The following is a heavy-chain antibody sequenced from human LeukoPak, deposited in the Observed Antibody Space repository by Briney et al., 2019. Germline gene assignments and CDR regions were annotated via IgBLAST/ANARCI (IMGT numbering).Heavy chain of an antibody. CDR2: IYHSGST. Sequence: SGTLSLTCAVSGGSTSSSNWWSWVRQPPGKGLEWIGEIYHSGSTNYNPSLKSRVTISVDKSKNQFSLKLSSVTAADTAVYYCARDPFTKGKSFDYWGQGTLVTVSS. D-gene: IGHD2-8*01. CDR3: ARDPFTKGKSFDY. CDR1: GGSTSSSNW. V-gene: IGHV4-4*02. J-gene: IGHJ4*02.